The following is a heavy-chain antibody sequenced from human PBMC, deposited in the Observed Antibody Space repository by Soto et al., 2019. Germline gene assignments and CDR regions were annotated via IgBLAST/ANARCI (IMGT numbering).Heavy chain of an antibody. V-gene: IGHV3-9*01. Sequence: PGGSLRLSCAASGFTFDDCAMHWVRQAPGKGLEWVSGISWNSGSIGYADSVKGRFTISRDNAKNSLYLQMNSLRAEDTALYYCAKAPRAAAGTFDYWGQGTLVTVSS. J-gene: IGHJ4*02. CDR1: GFTFDDCA. D-gene: IGHD6-13*01. CDR2: ISWNSGSI. CDR3: AKAPRAAAGTFDY.